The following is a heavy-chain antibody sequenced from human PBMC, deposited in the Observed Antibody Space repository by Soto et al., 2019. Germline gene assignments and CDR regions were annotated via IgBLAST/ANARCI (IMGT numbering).Heavy chain of an antibody. D-gene: IGHD5-18*01. V-gene: IGHV3-30*04. J-gene: IGHJ4*02. CDR2: ISYDGSNT. CDR1: GFTFRTYA. Sequence: QVQLVESGGGVVQPGRSLKLSCAASGFTFRTYAMQWVRQAPGKGLEWVAVISYDGSNTYYADSVKGRFTISRDNSKNTLYLQMNSLRTEDAAVYYCARDSETNGYSYDYFDYWGQGTLVTVSS. CDR3: ARDSETNGYSYDYFDY.